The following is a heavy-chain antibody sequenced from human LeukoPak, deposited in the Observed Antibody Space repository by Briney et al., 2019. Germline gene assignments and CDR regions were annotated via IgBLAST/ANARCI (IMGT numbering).Heavy chain of an antibody. Sequence: GGSLRLSCAASGFTFSSYAMHWVRQAPGKGLEWVAVISYDGSNIYYADSVKGRFTISRDNSKNTLYLQMNSLRAEDTAVYYCAKAIVAAVAGTDYWGQGTLVTVSS. CDR2: ISYDGSNI. V-gene: IGHV3-30*04. J-gene: IGHJ4*02. D-gene: IGHD6-19*01. CDR1: GFTFSSYA. CDR3: AKAIVAAVAGTDY.